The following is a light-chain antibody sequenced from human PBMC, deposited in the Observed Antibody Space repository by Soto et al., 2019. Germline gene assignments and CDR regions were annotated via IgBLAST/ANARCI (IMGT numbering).Light chain of an antibody. Sequence: DIQMTQSPSALSASVGDRVSITCRASQTISTWLAWYQQKPGKAPKVLIYRASTLHTGVPSRFSGSGSGTEFTLTISSLQTDDFATYYCQQYSSYAYTFGQGTKLEIK. CDR2: RAS. CDR3: QQYSSYAYT. J-gene: IGKJ2*01. CDR1: QTISTW. V-gene: IGKV1-5*03.